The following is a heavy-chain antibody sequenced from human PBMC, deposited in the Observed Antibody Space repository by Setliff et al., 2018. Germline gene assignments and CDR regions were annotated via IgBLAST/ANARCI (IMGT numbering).Heavy chain of an antibody. V-gene: IGHV1-46*01. CDR1: GYTFTSYY. CDR3: ARSQWDGLWFKELLSN. CDR2: INTGGGSA. J-gene: IGHJ4*02. Sequence: ASVKVSCKAGGYTFTSYYMYWVRQAPGQGFEWMGTINTGGGSASIVDQFQGRVTMTTDTSTSTAYMELRSLTSDDTAVYYCARSQWDGLWFKELLSNWGQGTLVTVSS. D-gene: IGHD3-10*01.